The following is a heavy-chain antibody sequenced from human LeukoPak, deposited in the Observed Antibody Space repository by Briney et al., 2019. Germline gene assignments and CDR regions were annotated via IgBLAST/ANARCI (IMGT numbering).Heavy chain of an antibody. CDR1: GFTFSSYA. V-gene: IGHV3-69-1*01. CDR2: ISSSSTI. CDR3: ARGTWDP. Sequence: GSLRLSCAASGFTFSSYAMSWVRQAPGKGLEWVSSISSSSTIYYADSVKGRFTISRDNAKSSLYLQMSSLRAEDTAVYYCARGTWDPWGQGTLVTVSS. J-gene: IGHJ5*02.